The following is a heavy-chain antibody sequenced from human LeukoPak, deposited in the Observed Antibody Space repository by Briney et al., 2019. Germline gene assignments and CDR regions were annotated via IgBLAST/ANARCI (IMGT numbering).Heavy chain of an antibody. CDR3: STPPD. CDR2: IKSEAAGATT. CDR1: GISISNAW. Sequence: GGSLRLPCEASGISISNAWMSWARQAPGKGLEWVGRIKSEAAGATTDYAASVKGRFTISRDGSKNTLYLQMNRLMIEDTAVYYCSTPPDWGQGTLVTVSS. V-gene: IGHV3-15*01. J-gene: IGHJ4*02.